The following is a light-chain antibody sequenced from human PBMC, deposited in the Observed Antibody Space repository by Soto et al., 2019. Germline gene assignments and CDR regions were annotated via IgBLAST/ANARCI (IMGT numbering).Light chain of an antibody. V-gene: IGKV1-39*01. Sequence: DVQLTQSTSSLSASVGDRVTITCRASQSISTYLSWYQQRPGKAPKLLIYAASSLQSGVPSRFSGSGSGTDFTLIISSLQPEDFATYYCQQSYSTAKTFGLGTKVDIK. CDR2: AAS. CDR3: QQSYSTAKT. J-gene: IGKJ1*01. CDR1: QSISTY.